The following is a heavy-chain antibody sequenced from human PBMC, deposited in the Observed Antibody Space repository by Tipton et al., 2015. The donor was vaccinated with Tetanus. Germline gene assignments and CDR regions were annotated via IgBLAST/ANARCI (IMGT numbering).Heavy chain of an antibody. CDR2: ISWDGGST. D-gene: IGHD6-19*01. Sequence: SLRLSCAASGFTFDDYTMHWVRQATGKGLEWVSLISWDGGSTYYADSVKGRFTISRDNSKNSLYLQMNSLRTEDTALYYCAKDIAPSGQQWLVIDYWGQGTLVTVSS. J-gene: IGHJ4*02. CDR1: GFTFDDYT. V-gene: IGHV3-43*01. CDR3: AKDIAPSGQQWLVIDY.